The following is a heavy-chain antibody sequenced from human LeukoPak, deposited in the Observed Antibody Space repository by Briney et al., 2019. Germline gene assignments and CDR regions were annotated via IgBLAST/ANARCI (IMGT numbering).Heavy chain of an antibody. Sequence: GGSLRLSCAASGFTFSSYSMTWVRQAPGKGLEWVSSISESGRSTYYADSVKGRFTISRDNSKNTLYLQMDSLRAEDTAVYYCAKDWGYSTSQGYYFDYWGQGTVVTVSS. V-gene: IGHV3-23*01. J-gene: IGHJ4*02. CDR3: AKDWGYSTSQGYYFDY. CDR1: GFTFSSYS. CDR2: ISESGRST. D-gene: IGHD6-13*01.